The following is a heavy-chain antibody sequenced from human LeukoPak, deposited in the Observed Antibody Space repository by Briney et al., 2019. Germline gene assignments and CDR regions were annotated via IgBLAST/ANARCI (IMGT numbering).Heavy chain of an antibody. CDR2: IQQHGSET. Sequence: GSLRLSCEASGFSFSNYWMSWVRQAPGKGLEWVANIQQHGSETYYVDSVKGRFTISRDNAKNSLYLQMNSLRAEDTVVYYCATYSSSNGREFQYWGQGTLVTVSS. V-gene: IGHV3-7*01. D-gene: IGHD2-2*01. CDR3: ATYSSSNGREFQY. J-gene: IGHJ1*01. CDR1: GFSFSNYW.